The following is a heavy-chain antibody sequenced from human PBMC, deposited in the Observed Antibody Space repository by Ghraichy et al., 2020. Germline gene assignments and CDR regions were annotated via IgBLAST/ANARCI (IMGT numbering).Heavy chain of an antibody. CDR1: GGSISSYY. Sequence: ESLNISCTVSGGSISSYYWSWIRQPPGKGLEWIGYIYYSGSTNYNPSLKSRVTISVDTSKNQFSLKLSSVTAADTAVYYCARYSSSWSENYGMDVWGQGTTVTVSS. J-gene: IGHJ6*02. CDR3: ARYSSSWSENYGMDV. V-gene: IGHV4-59*08. CDR2: IYYSGST. D-gene: IGHD6-13*01.